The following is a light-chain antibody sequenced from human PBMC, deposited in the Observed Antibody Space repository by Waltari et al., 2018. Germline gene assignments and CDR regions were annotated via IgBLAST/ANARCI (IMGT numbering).Light chain of an antibody. CDR2: AAS. Sequence: DILLTQSPSFLSASVGDRISITCRASQDISNYLAWLQQKPGKAPKVLIYAASSLQSGVPARFSGSGSGAEFTLTISSLQPDDFATYYCQQFESYPRTFGPGTAVDIK. V-gene: IGKV1-9*01. CDR1: QDISNY. CDR3: QQFESYPRT. J-gene: IGKJ3*01.